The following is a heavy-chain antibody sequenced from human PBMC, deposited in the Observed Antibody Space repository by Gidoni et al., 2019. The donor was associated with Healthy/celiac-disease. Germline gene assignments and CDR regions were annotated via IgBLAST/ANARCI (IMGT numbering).Heavy chain of an antibody. J-gene: IGHJ4*02. CDR3: ARRAPGYYDSSGSRNGHFDY. V-gene: IGHV4-34*01. CDR2: INHSGST. Sequence: QVQLQQLGAGLLKPSETLSLTCAVYGGSFSGYYWSWIRQPPGKGLEWSGEINHSGSTNYNPSLKSRVTISVDTSKNQFSLKLSSVTAADTAVDYCARRAPGYYDSSGSRNGHFDYWGQGTLVTVSS. D-gene: IGHD3-22*01. CDR1: GGSFSGYY.